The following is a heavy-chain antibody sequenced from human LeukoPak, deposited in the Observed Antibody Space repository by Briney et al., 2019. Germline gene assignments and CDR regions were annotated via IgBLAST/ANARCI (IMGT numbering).Heavy chain of an antibody. CDR1: GGSISRYY. V-gene: IGHV4-59*01. Sequence: SETLSLTCTVSGGSISRYYWSWIRQPPGKGLEWMGYIYYSGSTNYNPSLKSRVTISVDTHKNQFSQKLSSVTAADTAVYYCARAVADTPRGDAFDIWGQGTMVTVSS. J-gene: IGHJ3*02. D-gene: IGHD6-19*01. CDR2: IYYSGST. CDR3: ARAVADTPRGDAFDI.